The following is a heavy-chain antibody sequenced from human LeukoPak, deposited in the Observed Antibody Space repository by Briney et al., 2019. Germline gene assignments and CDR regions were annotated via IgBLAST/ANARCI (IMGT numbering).Heavy chain of an antibody. D-gene: IGHD3-10*01. V-gene: IGHV3-7*01. CDR3: ARITMVRGSYDY. Sequence: GSLRLSCAASGFSFSGYWMSWVRPAPGKGLEWVANIKQDGSDKYYVDAVRGRFTISRDNAKNSLYLQMNSLRAEDTAVYYCARITMVRGSYDYWGQGTLVTVSS. CDR2: IKQDGSDK. J-gene: IGHJ4*02. CDR1: GFSFSGYW.